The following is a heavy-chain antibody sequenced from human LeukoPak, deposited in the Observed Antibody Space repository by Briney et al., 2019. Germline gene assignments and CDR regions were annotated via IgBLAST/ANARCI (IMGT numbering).Heavy chain of an antibody. CDR3: ARDRHDSFPMDV. Sequence: KTSETLSLTCTVSGASISSGGYYWSWFRQHPGKGLEWIGYVSYSGNTYYNSSLKSRVTISVDTSMNQFSLKLSSVTAADTAVYYCARDRHDSFPMDVWGQGTTVTVSS. CDR2: VSYSGNT. CDR1: GASISSGGYY. D-gene: IGHD3-3*01. V-gene: IGHV4-31*03. J-gene: IGHJ6*02.